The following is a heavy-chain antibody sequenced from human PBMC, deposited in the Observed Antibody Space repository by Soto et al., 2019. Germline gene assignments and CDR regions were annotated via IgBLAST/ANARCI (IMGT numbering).Heavy chain of an antibody. Sequence: SETLSLTCTVSGGSISRGDYYWSWIRQPPGKGLEWIGYIYYSGSTYYNPALKSPVTISVDTSKNQFSLKLSSVTAADTAVYYCARDRLAVAVFDYWGQGTLVTVSS. CDR1: GGSISRGDYY. CDR3: ARDRLAVAVFDY. D-gene: IGHD6-19*01. J-gene: IGHJ4*02. V-gene: IGHV4-30-4*01. CDR2: IYYSGST.